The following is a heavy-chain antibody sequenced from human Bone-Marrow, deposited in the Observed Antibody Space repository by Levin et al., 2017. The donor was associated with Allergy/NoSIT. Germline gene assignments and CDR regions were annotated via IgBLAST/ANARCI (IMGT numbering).Heavy chain of an antibody. V-gene: IGHV3-30*03. D-gene: IGHD2-15*01. CDR3: ARAFDSSDAPWYSYFYQMEG. CDR2: ISYVGKNR. Sequence: GGSLRLSCAASGFTFRMYDMHWVRQAPGKGLEWVAVISYVGKNRYYAGSVKGRFTISRDNSKNTLYLQMNSLSAEDTAVYYCARAFDSSDAPWYSYFYQMEGWGQGTTVTVSS. J-gene: IGHJ6*02. CDR1: GFTFRMYD.